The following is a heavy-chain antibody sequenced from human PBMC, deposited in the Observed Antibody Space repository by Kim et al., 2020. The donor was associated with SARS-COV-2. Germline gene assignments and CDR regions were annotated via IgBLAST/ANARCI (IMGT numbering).Heavy chain of an antibody. CDR3: ARDLRYYYYYGMDV. CDR1: GGTLSSYA. Sequence: SVKVSCKASGGTLSSYAISWVRQAPGQGLEWMGGIIPIFGTANYAQKFQGRVTITADESTSTAYMELSSLRSEDTAVYYCARDLRYYYYYGMDVWGQGTTVTVSS. CDR2: IIPIFGTA. V-gene: IGHV1-69*13. J-gene: IGHJ6*02.